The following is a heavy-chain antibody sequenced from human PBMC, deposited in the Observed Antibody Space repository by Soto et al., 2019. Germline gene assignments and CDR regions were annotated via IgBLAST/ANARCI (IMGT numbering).Heavy chain of an antibody. J-gene: IGHJ4*02. CDR1: GGSFIGYY. CDR3: ARVQRLVDYGSGSYCDY. V-gene: IGHV4-34*01. Sequence: SETLSLTCAVYGGSFIGYYWSWILQPPWKGLEWIGEINHSGSTNYNPSLKSRVTISVDTSKNQFSLKLSSVTAADTAVYHCARVQRLVDYGSGSYCDYWGQGTLVTVSS. D-gene: IGHD3-10*01. CDR2: INHSGST.